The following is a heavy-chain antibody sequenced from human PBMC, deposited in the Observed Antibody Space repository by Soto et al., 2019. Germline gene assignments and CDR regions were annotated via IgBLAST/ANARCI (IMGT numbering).Heavy chain of an antibody. V-gene: IGHV4-4*02. Sequence: SETLSLTCAVSSGSISSSNWWSWVRQPPGKGLEWIGEIYHSGSTNYNPSLKSRVTISVDKSKNQFSLKLSSVTAADTAVYYCARVRLGVRLLHTIFGVRKLSEPNWFDPWGQGTLVTVSS. J-gene: IGHJ5*02. D-gene: IGHD3-3*01. CDR1: SGSISSSNW. CDR3: ARVRLGVRLLHTIFGVRKLSEPNWFDP. CDR2: IYHSGST.